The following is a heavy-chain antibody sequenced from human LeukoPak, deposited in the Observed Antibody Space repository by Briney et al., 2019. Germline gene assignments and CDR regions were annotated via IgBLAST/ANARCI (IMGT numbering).Heavy chain of an antibody. J-gene: IGHJ4*02. V-gene: IGHV1-18*01. CDR1: GYTFTSYG. Sequence: ASVKVSCKASGYTFTSYGISWVRQAPGQGLEWMGWISAYNGNTNYAQKLQGRVTMTTDTSTSTAYMELRSLRSDDTAVYYCARVGIAAASTPQGGSSYWGQGTLVTVSS. CDR3: ARVGIAAASTPQGGSSY. D-gene: IGHD6-13*01. CDR2: ISAYNGNT.